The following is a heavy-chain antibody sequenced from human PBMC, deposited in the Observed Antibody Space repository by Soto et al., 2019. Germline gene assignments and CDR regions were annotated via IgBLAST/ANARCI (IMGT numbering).Heavy chain of an antibody. CDR3: AREPEDGVPGDF. V-gene: IGHV1-3*01. D-gene: IGHD3-3*01. J-gene: IGHJ4*02. CDR2: IIVSHGRP. Sequence: QVQLVQSGAEVKEPGASVKVSCKASGYTFTSHTIHWARQAPGQGLEWMGWIIVSHGRPRIAPHFQGRVTLTTDTSATTAYMELNSLTSEDTVVYFCAREPEDGVPGDFWGQGTLVVVSS. CDR1: GYTFTSHT.